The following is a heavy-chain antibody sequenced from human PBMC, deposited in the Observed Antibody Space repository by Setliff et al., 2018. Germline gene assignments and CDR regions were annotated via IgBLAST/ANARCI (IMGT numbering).Heavy chain of an antibody. Sequence: SVKVSCKTSGFGFTTFGFSWVRQAPGQGLEWMAGTIPIFGTTNYAQKFQGRVTIITDESTTTAYMELSSLRSDDTAVYYCAREGVDSRSSTDYRYYMDVWGKGTTVTVSS. CDR1: GFGFTTFG. V-gene: IGHV1-69*05. D-gene: IGHD3-22*01. CDR3: AREGVDSRSSTDYRYYMDV. CDR2: TIPIFGTT. J-gene: IGHJ6*03.